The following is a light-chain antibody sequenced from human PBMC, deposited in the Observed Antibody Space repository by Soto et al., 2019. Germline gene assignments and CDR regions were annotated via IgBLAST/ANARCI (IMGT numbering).Light chain of an antibody. Sequence: DIQMTQSPSTLSASVGDRVTITCRASQSISSWLAWYQQKPGKTPKLLIYKASSLESGVPSRFSGSGSGTEFTLTISSLLPNYGAPSYCQAYCSYTLSFGGGTMVYIK. CDR2: KAS. V-gene: IGKV1-5*03. J-gene: IGKJ4*01. CDR1: QSISSW. CDR3: QAYCSYTLS.